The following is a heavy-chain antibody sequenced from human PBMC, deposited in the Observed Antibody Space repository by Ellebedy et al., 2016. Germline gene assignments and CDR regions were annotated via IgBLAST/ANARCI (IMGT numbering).Heavy chain of an antibody. CDR1: GGSISNYY. Sequence: SETLSLTCTVSGGSISNYYWSWIRQPPGKGLEWIGYIYYSGSTNYNPSLKSRVTISVDTSKNQFSLKLSSVTAADTAVYYCAREMGYDTLTGNYGMDVWGQGTTVTVSS. CDR2: IYYSGST. D-gene: IGHD3-9*01. J-gene: IGHJ6*02. CDR3: AREMGYDTLTGNYGMDV. V-gene: IGHV4-59*12.